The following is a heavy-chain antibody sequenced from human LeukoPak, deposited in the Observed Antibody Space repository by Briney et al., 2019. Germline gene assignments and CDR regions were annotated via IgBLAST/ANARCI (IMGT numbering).Heavy chain of an antibody. CDR3: ARGALNYYDSSGSFDY. D-gene: IGHD3-22*01. Sequence: PSETLSPTCAVYGGSFSGYYWSWIRQPPGKGLEWIGEINHSGSTNYNPSLKSRVTISVDTSKNQFSLKLSSVTAADTAVYYCARGALNYYDSSGSFDYWGQGTLVTVSS. V-gene: IGHV4-34*01. CDR1: GGSFSGYY. J-gene: IGHJ4*02. CDR2: INHSGST.